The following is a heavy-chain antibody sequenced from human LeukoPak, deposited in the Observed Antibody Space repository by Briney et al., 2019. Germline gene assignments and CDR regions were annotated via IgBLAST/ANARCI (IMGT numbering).Heavy chain of an antibody. CDR2: IYYSGST. J-gene: IGHJ4*02. CDR3: TRGKGGTMF. Sequence: SQTLSLTCTVSGGSISSGGYYWSWIRQHPGKGLEWIGYIYYSGSTYYNPSLKSRVTVSEDTSTKQFSPKLRSATAADTAMYYSTRGKGGTMFWGQGTLVTVSS. V-gene: IGHV4-31*03. CDR1: GGSISSGGYY. D-gene: IGHD1-1*01.